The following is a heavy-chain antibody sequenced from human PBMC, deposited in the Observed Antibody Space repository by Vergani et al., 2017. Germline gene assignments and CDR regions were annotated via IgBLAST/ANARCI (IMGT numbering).Heavy chain of an antibody. J-gene: IGHJ6*02. CDR1: GGSFTSYH. D-gene: IGHD4-11*01. CDR3: ARVNTETNGHLYYYYDMDV. Sequence: QVQLQQWGGGLLKPSETLSLTCVVNGGSFTSYHWTWIRQSPGEGLEWVGDIEHTGRPDYNPSLKSRLTMSVEKSRNQFSLTLNSVTATDTAIYFCARVNTETNGHLYYYYDMDVWGQETAVAVS. V-gene: IGHV4-34*01. CDR2: IEHTGRP.